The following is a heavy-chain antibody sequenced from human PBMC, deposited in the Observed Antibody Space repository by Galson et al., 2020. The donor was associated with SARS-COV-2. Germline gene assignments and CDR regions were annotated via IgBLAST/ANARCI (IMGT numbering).Heavy chain of an antibody. J-gene: IGHJ5*02. CDR1: GDSGISGDFY. D-gene: IGHD3-22*01. V-gene: IGHV4-61*08. CDR3: ARAGPPKYYEVSGLDT. CDR2: RFHSGSA. Sequence: SETLSLTCTVSGDSGISGDFYWTWIRQPPGKGLDWIGYRFHSGSASYNSSLESRVTILLDRSKNQFSLSLTSVTSEDTAMYFCARAGPPKYYEVSGLDTWGRGILVAVSS.